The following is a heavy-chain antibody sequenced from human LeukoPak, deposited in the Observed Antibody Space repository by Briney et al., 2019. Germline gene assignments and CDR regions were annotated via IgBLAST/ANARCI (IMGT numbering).Heavy chain of an antibody. V-gene: IGHV4-4*07. CDR3: AREEALGSGSFDY. Sequence: SETLSLTCTVSGGSISSYYWSWIRQPAGKGLEWIGRIYTSGSTKYNPPLKSRVTISVDTSKNQFSLKLSSVTAADTAVYYCAREEALGSGSFDYWGQGTLVTVSS. CDR2: IYTSGST. D-gene: IGHD1-26*01. CDR1: GGSISSYY. J-gene: IGHJ4*02.